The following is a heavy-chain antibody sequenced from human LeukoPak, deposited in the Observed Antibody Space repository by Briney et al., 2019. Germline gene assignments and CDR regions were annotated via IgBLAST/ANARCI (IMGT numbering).Heavy chain of an antibody. D-gene: IGHD3-10*01. J-gene: IGHJ5*02. Sequence: ASVKVSCKVSGYTLTELSMHWVRQAPGKGLXXXXXFDPEDGETIYAQKFQGRVTMTEDTSTDTAYMELSSLRSEDTAVYYCATDGRITMVRGPFDPWGQGTLVTVSS. V-gene: IGHV1-24*01. CDR2: FDPEDGET. CDR1: GYTLTELS. CDR3: ATDGRITMVRGPFDP.